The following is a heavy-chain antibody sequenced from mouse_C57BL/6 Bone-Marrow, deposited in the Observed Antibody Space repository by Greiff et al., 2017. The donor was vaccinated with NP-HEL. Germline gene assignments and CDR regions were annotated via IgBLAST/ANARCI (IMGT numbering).Heavy chain of an antibody. V-gene: IGHV1-81*01. CDR3: AKRALLPYRGAMDY. D-gene: IGHD2-1*01. CDR1: GYTFTSYG. CDR2: IYPRSGNT. Sequence: QVQLQQSGAELARPGASVKLSCKASGYTFTSYGISWVKQRTGQGLEWIGEIYPRSGNTYYNEKFKGKATLTADKSSSTAYMELRSLTSEDSAVYFCAKRALLPYRGAMDYWGQGTSVTVSS. J-gene: IGHJ4*01.